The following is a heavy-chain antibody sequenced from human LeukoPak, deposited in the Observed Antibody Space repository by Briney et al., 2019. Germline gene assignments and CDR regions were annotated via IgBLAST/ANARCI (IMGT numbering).Heavy chain of an antibody. Sequence: GGSLRLSCAASGFTFSDVYMSWIRQAPGKGLEWVSYISSSGSSTKYADSVKGRFTISRDNAKNSLYLQMNSQRVEDTAVYYCARDRGRVAGEYFDYWGQGTLVTVSS. V-gene: IGHV3-11*06. J-gene: IGHJ4*02. CDR3: ARDRGRVAGEYFDY. CDR2: ISSSGSST. CDR1: GFTFSDVY. D-gene: IGHD6-19*01.